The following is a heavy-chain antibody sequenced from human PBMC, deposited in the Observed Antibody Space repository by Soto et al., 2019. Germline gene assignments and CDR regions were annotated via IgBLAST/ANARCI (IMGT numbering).Heavy chain of an antibody. CDR1: GYTFTSYG. CDR3: ARAPQTVAGAGIWY. Sequence: PGPSVKVSCKASGYTFTSYGISWVRQAPGQGLEWMGWISGYNGDTNYAQKYQGRVTMTTDTSTSTAYMELRSLRSDDTAVYYCARAPQTVAGAGIWYWGQGTLVTVSS. D-gene: IGHD6-13*01. V-gene: IGHV1-18*01. J-gene: IGHJ4*02. CDR2: ISGYNGDT.